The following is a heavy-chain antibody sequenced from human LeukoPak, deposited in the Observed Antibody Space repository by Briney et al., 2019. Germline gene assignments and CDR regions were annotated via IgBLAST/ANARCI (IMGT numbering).Heavy chain of an antibody. V-gene: IGHV3-23*01. CDR2: SGTSGDT. D-gene: IGHD2-8*02. Sequence: QPGGSLILSCAAAGLTFSTSPMNWVRLAPGNRLEWVSTSGTSGDTYYADSVKGRFTISRDNSKSTLSLQMNSLRAEDTAVFYCARAGGPHTVDVWGQGTTVIVSS. CDR3: ARAGGPHTVDV. J-gene: IGHJ6*02. CDR1: GLTFSTSP.